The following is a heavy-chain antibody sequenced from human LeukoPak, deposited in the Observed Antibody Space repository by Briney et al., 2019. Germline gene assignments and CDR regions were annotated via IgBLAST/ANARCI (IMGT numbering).Heavy chain of an antibody. Sequence: SETLSLTCTVSGGSISTDYWSWIRQPAGQGLEWIGRISSSGRTNYNPALKSQVTMSVDTSKNQFSLKLISVTAADTAVYYCARVIVDDVWGKGTTVTVSS. D-gene: IGHD2-15*01. CDR3: ARVIVDDV. CDR2: ISSSGRT. V-gene: IGHV4-4*07. J-gene: IGHJ6*04. CDR1: GGSISTDY.